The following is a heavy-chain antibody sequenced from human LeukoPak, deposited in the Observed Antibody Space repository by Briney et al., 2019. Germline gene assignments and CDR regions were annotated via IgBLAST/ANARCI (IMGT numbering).Heavy chain of an antibody. J-gene: IGHJ4*02. V-gene: IGHV4-59*02. CDR2: IYYSGST. D-gene: IGHD3-10*01. Sequence: SETLSLTCTVSGGSVSSYYWSWIRQPPGKVLEWIGYIYYSGSTNYNPSLKSRVTISVDTSKNQFSLKLSSVTAADTAVYYCAREGRFGEPWWGQGTLVTVSS. CDR3: AREGRFGEPW. CDR1: GGSVSSYY.